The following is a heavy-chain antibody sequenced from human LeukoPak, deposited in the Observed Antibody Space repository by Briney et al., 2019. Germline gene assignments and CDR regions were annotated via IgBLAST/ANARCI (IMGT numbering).Heavy chain of an antibody. Sequence: AGGPLRLSCAASGFTFSDYYMSWIRQAPGKGLEWVSYISSSGSTIYYADSVKGRFTISRDNAKNSLYLQMNSLRAEDTAVYYCARGYSSGWPVDYWGQGTLVTVSS. D-gene: IGHD6-19*01. J-gene: IGHJ4*02. CDR1: GFTFSDYY. CDR3: ARGYSSGWPVDY. V-gene: IGHV3-11*04. CDR2: ISSSGSTI.